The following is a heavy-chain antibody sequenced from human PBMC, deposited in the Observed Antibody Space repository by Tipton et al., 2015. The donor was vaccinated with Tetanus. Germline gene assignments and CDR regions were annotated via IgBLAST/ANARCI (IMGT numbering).Heavy chain of an antibody. CDR1: GGSFSDYY. CDR2: IIHSGST. D-gene: IGHD2-15*01. CDR3: ARAVVAAPPYYFDC. J-gene: IGHJ4*02. V-gene: IGHV4-34*12. Sequence: LRLSCAVYGGSFSDYYWSWIRQPPGKGLEWIGEIIHSGSTNYNPSLKSRVTISVDTSKNQFSLKLSSVTAADTAVYYCARAVVAAPPYYFDCWGQGTLVTVSS.